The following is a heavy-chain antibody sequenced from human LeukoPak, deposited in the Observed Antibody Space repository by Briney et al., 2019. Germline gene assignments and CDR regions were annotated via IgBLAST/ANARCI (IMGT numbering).Heavy chain of an antibody. CDR1: GLTFSRYS. J-gene: IGHJ6*03. V-gene: IGHV3-21*01. Sequence: GGSLRLPCAASGLTFSRYSMNWVRQAPGKGLECVSSISIGSTHIYYADSVKGRYTIPRDNAKNSLYLQMNSLRAEDTAVYYCAKDLSKQHLVGRGGGGYYYYMDVWGKGTTVTISS. CDR2: ISIGSTHI. CDR3: AKDLSKQHLVGRGGGGYYYYMDV. D-gene: IGHD6-13*01.